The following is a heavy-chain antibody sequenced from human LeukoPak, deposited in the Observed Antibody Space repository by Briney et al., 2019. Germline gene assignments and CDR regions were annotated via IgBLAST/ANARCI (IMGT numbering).Heavy chain of an antibody. D-gene: IGHD4-17*01. J-gene: IGHJ4*02. V-gene: IGHV3-23*01. Sequence: GGSLRLSXTASESTFSSFPMSWVRQAPGRGLEWVSIIRGSGGNTNYADSVKGRFTISRDNSKNTLYLQMNSLRAEDTAIYYCAKDLYGDYGGIDYWGQGTLVTVSS. CDR2: IRGSGGNT. CDR3: AKDLYGDYGGIDY. CDR1: ESTFSSFP.